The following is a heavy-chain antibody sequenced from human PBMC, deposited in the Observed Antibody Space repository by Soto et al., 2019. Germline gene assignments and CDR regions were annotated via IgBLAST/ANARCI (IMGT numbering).Heavy chain of an antibody. J-gene: IGHJ6*02. V-gene: IGHV4-59*01. CDR3: ARGYVSGPARPPHYGMDV. D-gene: IGHD1-26*01. CDR1: GGAISSYY. Sequence: LSLTFTGSGGAISSYYWSWIRQHPGKGLEWIGYIYYSGSTNYNPSPKSRVTISVDTSKNQFSLKLSSVTAADTAVYYCARGYVSGPARPPHYGMDVSGQATTVTV. CDR2: IYYSGST.